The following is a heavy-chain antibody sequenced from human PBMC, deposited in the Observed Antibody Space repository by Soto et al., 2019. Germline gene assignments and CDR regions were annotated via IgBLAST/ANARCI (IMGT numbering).Heavy chain of an antibody. Sequence: GSLRLSCAPSGFTARSVSMTWVRQSPGKGLEWVANIKQDGSKKYYVDSVKGRFTISRDNAKNSLYMQMNSLRAEDTAVYYCGKRGGHFDFSGRRT. D-gene: IGHD3-10*01. V-gene: IGHV3-7*01. J-gene: IGHJ2*01. CDR3: GKRGGHFDF. CDR1: GFTARSVS. CDR2: IKQDGSKK.